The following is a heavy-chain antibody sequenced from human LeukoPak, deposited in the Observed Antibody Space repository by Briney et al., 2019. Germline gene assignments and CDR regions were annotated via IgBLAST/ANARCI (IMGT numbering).Heavy chain of an antibody. Sequence: PSETLSLTCTVSGGSISSDWYWGWVRQPPGNGLEWIGAIYRNGDTYYNPSLKSRVTISLDTSKNQFSLRLNSVTAADTAVYYCARPKRDYYDNSGYESYYYFMDVWGKGTTVTVSS. CDR2: IYRNGDT. J-gene: IGHJ6*03. CDR3: ARPKRDYYDNSGYESYYYFMDV. V-gene: IGHV4-38-2*02. CDR1: GGSISSDWY. D-gene: IGHD3-22*01.